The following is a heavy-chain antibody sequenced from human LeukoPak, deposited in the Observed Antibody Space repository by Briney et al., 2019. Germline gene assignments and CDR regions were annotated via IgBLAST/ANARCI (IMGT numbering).Heavy chain of an antibody. CDR2: IYYSGST. CDR1: GGSISSYY. Sequence: PSETLSLTCTVSGGSISSYYWSWIRQPPGKGLEWIGYIYYSGSTNYNPSLKSRVTISVDTSKNQFSLKLSSVTAADTAVYYCARLWVTPNWFDPWGQGTLVTVSS. V-gene: IGHV4-59*01. D-gene: IGHD2-21*01. J-gene: IGHJ5*02. CDR3: ARLWVTPNWFDP.